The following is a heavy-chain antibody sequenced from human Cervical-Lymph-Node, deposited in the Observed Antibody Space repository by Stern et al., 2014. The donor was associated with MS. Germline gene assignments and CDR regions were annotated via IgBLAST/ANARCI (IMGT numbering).Heavy chain of an antibody. CDR1: GGTFSSYT. Sequence: QVQLMQSGSEVKKPGSSVKVSCKASGGTFSSYTISWVRQAPGLGLEWMGRIIPILGIANYAQKFQGRVTITADKSTSKAYMELSSLRSEDTAVYYCASHLGIAAAGDNWFDPWGQGPLVTVSS. CDR2: IIPILGIA. CDR3: ASHLGIAAAGDNWFDP. J-gene: IGHJ5*02. D-gene: IGHD6-13*01. V-gene: IGHV1-69*02.